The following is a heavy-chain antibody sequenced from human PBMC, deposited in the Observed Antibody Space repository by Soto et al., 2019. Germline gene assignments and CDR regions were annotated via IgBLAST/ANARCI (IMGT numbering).Heavy chain of an antibody. CDR1: GFTFSSYG. J-gene: IGHJ6*02. V-gene: IGHV3-30*18. CDR3: AKEADRSGGSCYSHWYYYGMDV. D-gene: IGHD2-15*01. Sequence: PGGSLRLSCAASGFTFSSYGMHWVRQAPGKGLEWVAVISYDGSNKYYADSVKGRFTISRDNSKNTLYLQMNSLRAEDTAVYYCAKEADRSGGSCYSHWYYYGMDVWGQGNTVTVSS. CDR2: ISYDGSNK.